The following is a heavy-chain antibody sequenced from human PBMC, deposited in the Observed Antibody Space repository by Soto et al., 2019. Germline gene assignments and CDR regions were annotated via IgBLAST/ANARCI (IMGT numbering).Heavy chain of an antibody. V-gene: IGHV1-69*12. Sequence: QVQLVQSGAEVKKPGSSVKVSCKASGGTFSSYAISWVRQAPGQGLEWMGGIIPIFGTANYAQKFQGRVTITADESTSTAYMELSSLRSEDTAVYYCAGARAVAGDRYYYYGMDVWGQGTTVTVSS. CDR1: GGTFSSYA. CDR2: IIPIFGTA. D-gene: IGHD6-19*01. CDR3: AGARAVAGDRYYYYGMDV. J-gene: IGHJ6*02.